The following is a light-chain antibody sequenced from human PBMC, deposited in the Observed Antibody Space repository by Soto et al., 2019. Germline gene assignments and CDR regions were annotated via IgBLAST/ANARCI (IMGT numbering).Light chain of an antibody. Sequence: EIEMTESPSSLSASVGERVTIACPASQNIANYLNWYQQKPGKAPKLLIYKASSLESGVQSRFSGSGSGTDFTLTISSLQPEDFATDYCQQSYTTPQTSGQGTKAAIK. CDR3: QQSYTTPQT. CDR1: QNIANY. CDR2: KAS. J-gene: IGKJ1*01. V-gene: IGKV1-39*01.